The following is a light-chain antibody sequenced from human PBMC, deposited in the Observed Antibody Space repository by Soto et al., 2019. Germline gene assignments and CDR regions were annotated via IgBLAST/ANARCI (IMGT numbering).Light chain of an antibody. CDR2: DVT. CDR1: SSDVGAYHY. V-gene: IGLV2-14*03. CDR3: SSYTRSTTLYV. Sequence: QSVLTQPASVSGSPGQSITISCTGTSSDVGAYHYVSWYQQHPGKAPKLMIYDVTDRPSGVSNRFSGSKSGNTASLTISGLQAEDEADYYCSSYTRSTTLYVFGTGTKVTVL. J-gene: IGLJ1*01.